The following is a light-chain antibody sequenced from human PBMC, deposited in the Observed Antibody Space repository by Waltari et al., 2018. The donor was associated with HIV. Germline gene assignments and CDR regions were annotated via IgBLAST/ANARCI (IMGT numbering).Light chain of an antibody. Sequence: QSVLTQPPSASGTPGQRVTISCSGRSSNLGSNTVNWYQQLPGTAPKLLIYSDNQRPSGVPDRFSGSKSDTSASLAISGLQSEDEADYYCAAWDDSLNGYVFGTGTKVTVL. J-gene: IGLJ1*01. V-gene: IGLV1-44*01. CDR1: SSNLGSNT. CDR3: AAWDDSLNGYV. CDR2: SDN.